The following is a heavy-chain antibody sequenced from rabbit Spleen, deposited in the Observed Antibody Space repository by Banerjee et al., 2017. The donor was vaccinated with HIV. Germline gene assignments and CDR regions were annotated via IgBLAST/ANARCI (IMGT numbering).Heavy chain of an antibody. D-gene: IGHD8-1*01. Sequence: QSLEESGGDLVKPGASLTLTCTASGFSFSSSYYMCWVRQAPGKGLEWIACIAGGSSAFTYSATWAKGRFTISKTSSTTVTLQMTSLTAADTATYFCARDAGSSFSSYGMDLWGPRHPRHRL. CDR2: IAGGSSAFT. CDR1: GFSFSSSYY. CDR3: ARDAGSSFSSYGMDL. J-gene: IGHJ6*01. V-gene: IGHV1S40*01.